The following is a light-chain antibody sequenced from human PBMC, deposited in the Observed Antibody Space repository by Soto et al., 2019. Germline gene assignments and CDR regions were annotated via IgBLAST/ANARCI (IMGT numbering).Light chain of an antibody. V-gene: IGKV3-20*01. CDR3: HQYGSSPYT. J-gene: IGKJ2*01. Sequence: DIVLTQSPGTLSLSPVERATLSCSASQSVSGSYLAWYQPKPGQAPRLLIYGASSRATGIPDRFSGSGSGTDFTLTISRLEPEDFAVYYCHQYGSSPYTFGQGTKLEIK. CDR1: QSVSGSY. CDR2: GAS.